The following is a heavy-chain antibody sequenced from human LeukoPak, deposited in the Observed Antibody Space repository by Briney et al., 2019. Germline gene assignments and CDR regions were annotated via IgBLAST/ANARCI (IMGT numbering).Heavy chain of an antibody. D-gene: IGHD3-10*01. CDR3: SVRGLMDGGGSYFDY. CDR1: GGTFSSYT. V-gene: IGHV1-69*02. CDR2: IIPILDIT. Sequence: GASVKVSCKASGGTFSSYTISWVRQAPGQGLEWMGRIIPILDITNYAQKFQGRVTITADKSTSTAYMELSSLNSEDTAVYYYSVRGLMDGGGSYFDYWGQGTLVTVSS. J-gene: IGHJ4*02.